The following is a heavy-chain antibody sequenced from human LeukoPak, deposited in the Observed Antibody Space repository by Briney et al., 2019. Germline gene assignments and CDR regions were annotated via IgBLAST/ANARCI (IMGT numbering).Heavy chain of an antibody. CDR1: GFTFCSYS. Sequence: GGSLRLSCAASGFTFCSYSMNWVRQAPGKGLEWVSSISSSSSYIYYADSVEGRFTISRDNAKNSLYLQMNSLRAEDTAVYYCARAPGGSGAFDIWGQGTMVTVSS. D-gene: IGHD3-16*01. V-gene: IGHV3-21*01. J-gene: IGHJ3*02. CDR3: ARAPGGSGAFDI. CDR2: ISSSSSYI.